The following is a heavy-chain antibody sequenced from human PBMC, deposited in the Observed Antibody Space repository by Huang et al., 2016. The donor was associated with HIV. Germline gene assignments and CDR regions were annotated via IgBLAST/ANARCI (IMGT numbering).Heavy chain of an antibody. Sequence: QLQLQGSGPGLVKPSETLSLTCTVSGCSITSSSYYWGWIPQPPGKGLEWVGSIYYSGSTDYTPSLKSRVTVSVDTSKNQFSLKLSSVTAADTAVYYCARHFSYYDSSGYTPWDAFDIWGQGTMVTVSS. CDR3: ARHFSYYDSSGYTPWDAFDI. V-gene: IGHV4-39*01. CDR2: IYYSGST. J-gene: IGHJ3*02. CDR1: GCSITSSSYY. D-gene: IGHD3-22*01.